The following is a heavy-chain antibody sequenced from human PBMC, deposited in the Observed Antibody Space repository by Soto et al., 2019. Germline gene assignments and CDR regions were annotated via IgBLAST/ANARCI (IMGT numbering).Heavy chain of an antibody. CDR2: IFYSGTT. CDR1: GDSISSADYY. V-gene: IGHV4-30-4*01. D-gene: IGHD1-1*01. J-gene: IGHJ6*02. Sequence: SETLSLTCTVSGDSISSADYYWSWIRQTPGKGLEWIGHIFYSGTTYYNPSLKSRLTISVDTSKNHFSLRLTSVTAADTAVYYCARDLWVEPELYYYGMDVWGQGTTVTVSS. CDR3: ARDLWVEPELYYYGMDV.